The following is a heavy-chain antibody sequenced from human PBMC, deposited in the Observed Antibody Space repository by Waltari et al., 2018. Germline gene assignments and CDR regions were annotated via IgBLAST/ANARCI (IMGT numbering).Heavy chain of an antibody. Sequence: DVQMVEPGGGSVKPEDSRGLSCVASGVGSTAAWLTWVRQAPGKGLEWVGRIKSQNDGATTDFAASVRGRFSISRDDSQSMVFLQMNSLRVEDTALYYCTTLDAPWGGWGHGTLVTVSS. CDR3: TTLDAPWGG. J-gene: IGHJ4*01. V-gene: IGHV3-15*01. CDR1: GVGSTAAW. CDR2: IKSQNDGATT. D-gene: IGHD7-27*01.